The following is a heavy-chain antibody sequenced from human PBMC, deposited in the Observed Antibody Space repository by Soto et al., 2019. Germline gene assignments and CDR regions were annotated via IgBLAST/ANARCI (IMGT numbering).Heavy chain of an antibody. Sequence: SGSLRLSCAASGFSFDGSNMHWVRHAPGKGLEWVSLISWDGDSTYYADSVKGRFTISRDNSKNSLYLQMNSLRTEDTDLYYCAKDGNSGSYYLFDYWGQGT. D-gene: IGHD1-26*01. V-gene: IGHV3-43*01. CDR3: AKDGNSGSYYLFDY. CDR1: GFSFDGSN. J-gene: IGHJ4*02. CDR2: ISWDGDST.